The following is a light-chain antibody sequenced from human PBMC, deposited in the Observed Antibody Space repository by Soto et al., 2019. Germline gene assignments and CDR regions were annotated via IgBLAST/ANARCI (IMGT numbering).Light chain of an antibody. Sequence: QSVLTQPPSVSAAPGQKVTISCSGSSSNIGGNSVSWYQQLPGTAPKLLIYDDNKRPSGIPDRFSGSKSGTSATLGITGFQTGDEADYYCGSWDSSLSAYVFGPGTKXT. J-gene: IGLJ1*01. V-gene: IGLV1-51*01. CDR2: DDN. CDR1: SSNIGGNS. CDR3: GSWDSSLSAYV.